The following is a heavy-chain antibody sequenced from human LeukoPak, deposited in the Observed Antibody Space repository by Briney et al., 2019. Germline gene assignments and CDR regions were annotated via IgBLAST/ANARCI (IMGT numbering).Heavy chain of an antibody. J-gene: IGHJ3*02. Sequence: GGSLRLSCAASGFTFSSYWMTWVRQAPGKGLEWVANIKQDGSEKYYVDSMKGRFTISRDNAKNSLYLQMNSLRAEDTAVYYCARDAFSRISIFGVVSDAFDIWGQGTMVIVSS. V-gene: IGHV3-7*01. CDR2: IKQDGSEK. CDR3: ARDAFSRISIFGVVSDAFDI. D-gene: IGHD3-3*01. CDR1: GFTFSSYW.